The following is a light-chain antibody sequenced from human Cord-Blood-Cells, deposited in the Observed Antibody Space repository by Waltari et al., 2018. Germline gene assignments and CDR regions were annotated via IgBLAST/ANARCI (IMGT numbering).Light chain of an antibody. CDR1: SSDVGSYNY. CDR3: SSYTSSSTLV. V-gene: IGLV2-14*01. CDR2: DVS. Sequence: QSALTQPASVSGSPGQSITIPRTGTSSDVGSYNYVSWYQQHPGKAPKLMIYDVSNRPSGVSNRFSGSKSGNTASLTISGLQAEDEADYYCSSYTSSSTLVFGGGTKLTVL. J-gene: IGLJ2*01.